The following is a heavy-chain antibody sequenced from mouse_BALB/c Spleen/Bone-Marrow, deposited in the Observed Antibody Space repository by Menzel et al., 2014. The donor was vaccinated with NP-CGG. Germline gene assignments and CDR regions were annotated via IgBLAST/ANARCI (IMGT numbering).Heavy chain of an antibody. Sequence: QVQLQQSGAELARPGASVKMSCQASGYTFTRYTMHWEKQRPGQGLEWIGYINPSSAYTNYNQKFKDKATLTADKSSSTAYMLLSSLTSEDTAVYYCTIRYYAMDYWGQGTSVTVSS. CDR2: INPSSAYT. CDR1: GYTFTRYT. CDR3: TIRYYAMDY. J-gene: IGHJ4*01. D-gene: IGHD1-1*01. V-gene: IGHV1-4*01.